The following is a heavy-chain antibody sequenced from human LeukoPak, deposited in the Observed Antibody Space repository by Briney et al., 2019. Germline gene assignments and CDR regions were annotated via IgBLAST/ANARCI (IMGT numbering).Heavy chain of an antibody. CDR3: AKRVSGSYRDYYFDY. Sequence: GGSLRLSCAASGFTFTNYAMSWVRQAPGKGLEWVSIIGSGGSTYHADSVRGRFTISRDNSKNMLYLQMNSLRAEDTAVYYCAKRVSGSYRDYYFDYWGQGTLVTVSS. J-gene: IGHJ4*02. V-gene: IGHV3-23*01. CDR1: GFTFTNYA. CDR2: IGSGGST. D-gene: IGHD1-26*01.